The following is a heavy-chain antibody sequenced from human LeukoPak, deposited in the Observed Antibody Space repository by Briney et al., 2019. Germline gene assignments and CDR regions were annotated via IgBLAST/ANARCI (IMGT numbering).Heavy chain of an antibody. J-gene: IGHJ5*02. CDR3: ARVGRRLFSAKSNWFDP. V-gene: IGHV4-39*07. CDR1: GGSISSSSYY. D-gene: IGHD2-15*01. CDR2: IYYSGST. Sequence: SETLSLTCTVSGGSISSSSYYWGWIRQPPGKGLEWIGSIYYSGSTYYNPSVKSRVTISVDTSKNQFSLKLSSVTAADTAVYYCARVGRRLFSAKSNWFDPWGQGTLVTVSS.